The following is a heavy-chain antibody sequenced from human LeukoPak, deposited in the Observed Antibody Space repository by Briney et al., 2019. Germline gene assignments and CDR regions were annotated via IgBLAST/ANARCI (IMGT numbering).Heavy chain of an antibody. CDR1: GGSFSGYY. CDR2: INHSGST. J-gene: IGHJ4*02. V-gene: IGHV4-34*01. D-gene: IGHD2-15*01. CDR3: ARSGYCSGGSCYAGKPSALPR. Sequence: PSETLSLTCAVYGGSFSGYYWSWIRQPPGKGLEWIGEINHSGSTNYNPSLKSRVTILVDTSKNQFSLKLSSVTAADTAVYYCARSGYCSGGSCYAGKPSALPRWGQGTLVTVSS.